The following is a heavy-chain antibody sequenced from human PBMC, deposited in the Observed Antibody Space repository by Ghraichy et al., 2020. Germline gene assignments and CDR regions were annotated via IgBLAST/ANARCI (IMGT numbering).Heavy chain of an antibody. V-gene: IGHV3-15*01. D-gene: IGHD3-22*01. CDR2: IKSKTDGGTT. CDR3: TTDLYYGSSGPTYGMDV. J-gene: IGHJ6*02. CDR1: GFTSSNAG. Sequence: GGSLRLSCAASGFTSSNAGMSWVRQAPGKGLEYVARIKSKTDGGTTDYAAPVKFRFTIARDDSKHTLYLQMNSLKTEETAVYYGTTDLYYGSSGPTYGMDVWGQGTTVTVSS.